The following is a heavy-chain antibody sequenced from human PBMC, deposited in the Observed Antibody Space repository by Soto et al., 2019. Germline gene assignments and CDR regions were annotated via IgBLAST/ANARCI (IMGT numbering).Heavy chain of an antibody. Sequence: QVQLVESGGGVVQPGRSLRLSCAASGFTFSSYGMHWVRQAPGKGLEWVAVIRYDGTNKYYAESVKGRFTISRDNSKNTLYLQMSSVRLDVTAVYYCARGIIAGPGRDYFDYSGQGTLVTVSS. CDR3: ARGIIAGPGRDYFDY. CDR1: GFTFSSYG. V-gene: IGHV3-33*01. D-gene: IGHD6-13*01. CDR2: IRYDGTNK. J-gene: IGHJ4*02.